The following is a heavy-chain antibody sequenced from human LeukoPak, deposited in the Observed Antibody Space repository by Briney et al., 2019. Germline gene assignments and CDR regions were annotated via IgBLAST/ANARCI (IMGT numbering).Heavy chain of an antibody. D-gene: IGHD2-21*01. CDR1: GGSFSDCY. CDR3: ARHPVDGSDAFDI. V-gene: IGHV4-34*01. CDR2: IHHSGST. Sequence: PSETLSLTCAVYGGSFSDCYWSWIRQPPGKGLEWIGEIHHSGSTNDNPSLKSRVTISLDTSKNQFSLNLSSVTAADTAVYYCARHPVDGSDAFDIWGQGTMVTVSS. J-gene: IGHJ3*02.